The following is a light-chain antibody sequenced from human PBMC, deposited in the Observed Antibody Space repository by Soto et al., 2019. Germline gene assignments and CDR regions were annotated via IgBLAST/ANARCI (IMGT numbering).Light chain of an antibody. V-gene: IGKV1-12*01. CDR1: QDISSW. J-gene: IGKJ1*01. CDR2: AAS. CDR3: QQTNSFPRT. Sequence: DIQMTQSPSSVSASVGDSVTITCRASQDISSWLAWYQQKPGEAPNLLIYAASSLQSGVPSRFSGSGSGTDFTLTINSLQPEDIATYYCQQTNSFPRTFGQGTKVDIK.